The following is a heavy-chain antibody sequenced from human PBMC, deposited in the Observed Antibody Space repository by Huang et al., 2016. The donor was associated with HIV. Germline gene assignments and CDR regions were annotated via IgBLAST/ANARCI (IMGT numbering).Heavy chain of an antibody. CDR3: ARGIAAGDY. D-gene: IGHD6-25*01. V-gene: IGHV1-3*01. J-gene: IGHJ4*02. CDR1: GYIFSTYD. CDR2: INAGNGNT. Sequence: QVQLVQSGAEVKKPGASVKVSCKASGYIFSTYDTHWVRQAPGQRLEGMGRINAGNGNTKYPQRVQGRVTITRDTAANTAYVELSSLRSEDTGVYDCARGIAAGDYWGQGTLVTVSS.